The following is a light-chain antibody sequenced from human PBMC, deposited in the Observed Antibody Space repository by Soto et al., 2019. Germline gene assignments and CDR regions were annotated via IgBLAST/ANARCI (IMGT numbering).Light chain of an antibody. CDR1: QNVLYNSNEKNY. Sequence: DIVMTQSPDSLAVSLGERATINCKSSQNVLYNSNEKNYLAWYQQKPGQPPKLLIYWASTRESGVPDRFSGSGSGTDSTLTISSPQAEDVAVYYCHQYHTTPWTFGQGTKVEI. V-gene: IGKV4-1*01. CDR3: HQYHTTPWT. J-gene: IGKJ1*01. CDR2: WAS.